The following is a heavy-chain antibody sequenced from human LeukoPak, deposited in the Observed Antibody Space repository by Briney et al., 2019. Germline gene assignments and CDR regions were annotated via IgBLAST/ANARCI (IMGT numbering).Heavy chain of an antibody. Sequence: SETLSLTCTVSGGSISSYYWSWIRQPPGKGLEWIGEINHSGSTNYNPSLKSRVTISVDTSKNQFSLKLSSVTAADTAVYYCARGSDRVEKATIGIDYWGQGTLVTVSS. CDR3: ARGSDRVEKATIGIDY. J-gene: IGHJ4*02. D-gene: IGHD5-24*01. V-gene: IGHV4-34*01. CDR1: GGSISSYY. CDR2: INHSGST.